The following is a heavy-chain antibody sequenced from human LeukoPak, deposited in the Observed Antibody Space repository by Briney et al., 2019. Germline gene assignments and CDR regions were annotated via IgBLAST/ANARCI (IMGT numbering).Heavy chain of an antibody. Sequence: GGSLRLSRAASGFTFSTYAMSWVRQAPGKGLEWVSGITGSGGSTHYADSVKGRFTISRDNSKNTLYPQMNSLRAEDTAVYYCAKEGMYYDILTGYYEGYFDYWGQGTLVTVSS. D-gene: IGHD3-9*01. CDR3: AKEGMYYDILTGYYEGYFDY. V-gene: IGHV3-23*01. CDR1: GFTFSTYA. CDR2: ITGSGGST. J-gene: IGHJ4*02.